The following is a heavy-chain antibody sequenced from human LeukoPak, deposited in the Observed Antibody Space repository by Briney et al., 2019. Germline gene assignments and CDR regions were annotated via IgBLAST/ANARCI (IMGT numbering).Heavy chain of an antibody. Sequence: ASVKVSCKVSEYTLTELSMHWVRQAPGKGLEWMGGFDPEDDETIYAQKFKGRVTMPEDTSTDTAYMELSSLRPEDTAVYYCATGTNLEWLFLDYWGQGTLVTVSS. J-gene: IGHJ4*02. CDR3: ATGTNLEWLFLDY. V-gene: IGHV1-24*01. D-gene: IGHD3-3*01. CDR1: EYTLTELS. CDR2: FDPEDDET.